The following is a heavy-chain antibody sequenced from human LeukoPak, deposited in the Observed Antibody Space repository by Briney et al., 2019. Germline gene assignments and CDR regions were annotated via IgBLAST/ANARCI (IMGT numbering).Heavy chain of an antibody. D-gene: IGHD3-10*01. CDR3: ARSYYYGSGSYGMDV. CDR1: GGSISSYY. Sequence: SGTLSLTCTVSGGSISSYYWSWIRQPPGKGLEWIGYIYYSGSTNYNPSLKSRVTISVDTSKNQFSLKLSSVTAADTAVYYCARSYYYGSGSYGMDVWGQGTTVTVSS. V-gene: IGHV4-59*08. J-gene: IGHJ6*02. CDR2: IYYSGST.